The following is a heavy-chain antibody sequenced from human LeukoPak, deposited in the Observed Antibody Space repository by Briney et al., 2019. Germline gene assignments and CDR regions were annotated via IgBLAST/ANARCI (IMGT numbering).Heavy chain of an antibody. V-gene: IGHV1-18*01. Sequence: GASVKVSCKASGYTFTSYGISWVRQAPGQGLEWMGWISAYNGNTNYAQKLQGRVTMTTDTSTSTAYMELRSLRSDDTAVYHCARGRIAVAGTNYYYYGMDVWGQGTTATVSS. CDR3: ARGRIAVAGTNYYYYGMDV. D-gene: IGHD6-19*01. J-gene: IGHJ6*02. CDR2: ISAYNGNT. CDR1: GYTFTSYG.